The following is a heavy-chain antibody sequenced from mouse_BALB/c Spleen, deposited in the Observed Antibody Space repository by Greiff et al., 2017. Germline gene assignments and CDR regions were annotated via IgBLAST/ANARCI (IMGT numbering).Heavy chain of an antibody. V-gene: IGHV2-2*02. Sequence: VKLMESGPGLVQPSQSLSITCTVSGFSLTSYGVHWVRQSPGKGLEWLGVIWSGGSTDYNAAFISRLSISKDNSKSQVFFKMNSLQANDTAIYYCARYRYYAMDYWGQGTSVTVSS. D-gene: IGHD2-14*01. CDR3: ARYRYYAMDY. J-gene: IGHJ4*01. CDR2: IWSGGST. CDR1: GFSLTSYG.